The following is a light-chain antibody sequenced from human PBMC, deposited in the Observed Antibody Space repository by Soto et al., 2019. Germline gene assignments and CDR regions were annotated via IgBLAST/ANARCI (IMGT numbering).Light chain of an antibody. V-gene: IGLV1-44*01. J-gene: IGLJ1*01. Sequence: QSVLTQPPSASGTPGQRVTISCSGGSSNIGTNAVNWYQQLPGTAPKLLIYNNNQRPSGVPDRLSGSKSGTSASLAITGLQAEDEGDYYCQSYDTNLSGSYVFGTGTKVTVL. CDR1: SSNIGTNA. CDR3: QSYDTNLSGSYV. CDR2: NNN.